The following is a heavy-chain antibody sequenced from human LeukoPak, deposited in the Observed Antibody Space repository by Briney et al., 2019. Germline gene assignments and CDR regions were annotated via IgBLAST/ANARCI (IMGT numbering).Heavy chain of an antibody. CDR1: GFTFSSYA. CDR2: ISGSGGST. CDR3: AKWITMVRGVMDY. D-gene: IGHD3-10*01. V-gene: IGHV3-23*01. Sequence: PGRSLRLSCAASGFTFSSYAMSWVRQAPGKGLEWVSAISGSGGSTYYADSVKGRFTISRDNSKNTLYLQMNSLRAEDTAVYYCAKWITMVRGVMDYWGQGTLVTVSS. J-gene: IGHJ4*02.